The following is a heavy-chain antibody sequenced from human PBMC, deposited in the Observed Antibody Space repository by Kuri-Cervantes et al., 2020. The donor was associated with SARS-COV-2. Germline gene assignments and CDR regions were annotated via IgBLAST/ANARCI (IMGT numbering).Heavy chain of an antibody. D-gene: IGHD3-3*01. Sequence: GSLRLSCTVSGGSISSFTYYWDWIRQPPGKGLEWVGSISSNGNTYYNPSLKSRLTTSVDTSKNQFSLKLSSVTAADTAVYYCARGTGSYYDFWSGSNFDYWGQGTLVTVSS. V-gene: IGHV4-39*07. CDR1: GGSISSFTYY. CDR3: ARGTGSYYDFWSGSNFDY. CDR2: ISSNGNT. J-gene: IGHJ4*02.